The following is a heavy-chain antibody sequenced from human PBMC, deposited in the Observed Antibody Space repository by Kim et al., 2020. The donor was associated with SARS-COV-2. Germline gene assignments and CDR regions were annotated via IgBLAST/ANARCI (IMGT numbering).Heavy chain of an antibody. Sequence: GGSLRLSCVASGFPFDTYAMSWVRQAPGKGLEWVSVISGGAINKFYADSVRGRFTISRDNAKDTLYLQMNSLRDEDTALYYCAEVVIMDGYNYFYYYAM. V-gene: IGHV3-23*01. CDR2: ISGGAINK. J-gene: IGHJ6*01. CDR3: AEVVIMDGYNYFYYYAM. CDR1: GFPFDTYA. D-gene: IGHD5-18*01.